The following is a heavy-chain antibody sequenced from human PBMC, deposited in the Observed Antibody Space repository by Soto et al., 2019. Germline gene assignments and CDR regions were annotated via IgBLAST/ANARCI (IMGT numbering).Heavy chain of an antibody. D-gene: IGHD2-15*01. CDR1: GFTFSSYA. V-gene: IGHV3-23*01. CDR3: AKRRGAGGHFDY. J-gene: IGHJ4*02. Sequence: SLRLSCAASGFTFSSYAMGWVRQGPGKGLEWVAVVSIGGSTRYADSVRGRFTISRDNSKNTLSLQMNSLTAEDTAVYFCAKRRGAGGHFDYWGQGALVTVS. CDR2: VSIGGST.